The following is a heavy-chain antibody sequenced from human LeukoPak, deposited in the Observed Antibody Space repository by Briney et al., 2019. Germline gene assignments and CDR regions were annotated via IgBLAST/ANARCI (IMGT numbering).Heavy chain of an antibody. CDR1: GFTFSSYS. Sequence: PGGSLSLSCAASGFTFSSYSMNWVRQAPGKGLEWVSSISSSSSYIYYADSVKGRFTISRDNAKNSLYLQMNSLRAEDTAVYYCARDQGWAYYGSGSYFYFDYWGQGTLVTVSS. CDR2: ISSSSSYI. V-gene: IGHV3-21*01. D-gene: IGHD3-10*01. CDR3: ARDQGWAYYGSGSYFYFDY. J-gene: IGHJ4*02.